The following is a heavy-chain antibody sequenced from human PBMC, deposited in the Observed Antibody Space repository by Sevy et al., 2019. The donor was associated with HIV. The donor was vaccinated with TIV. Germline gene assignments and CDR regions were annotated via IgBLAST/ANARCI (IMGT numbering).Heavy chain of an antibody. CDR3: ARVGVVVPAATPYYYYGMDV. Sequence: GGSLRLSCAASGFTFSSYAMHWVRQAPGKGLEWVAVISYDGSNKYYADSVKGRFTISRDNSKNTLYLKMNSLRAEDTAVYYCARVGVVVPAATPYYYYGMDVWGQGTTVTVSS. D-gene: IGHD2-2*01. V-gene: IGHV3-30*04. CDR1: GFTFSSYA. CDR2: ISYDGSNK. J-gene: IGHJ6*02.